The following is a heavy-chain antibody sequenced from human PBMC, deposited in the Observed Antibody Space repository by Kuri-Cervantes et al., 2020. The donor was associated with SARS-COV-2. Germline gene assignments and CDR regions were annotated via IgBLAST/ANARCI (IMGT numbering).Heavy chain of an antibody. Sequence: LSLTCATSGFTFGNYFMHWVRQRPGKGLEWVSLISWDGGSTYYADSVKGRFTISRDNSKDSLFLQMNSLRSEGTAFYYCSSGGSQREWYYWGQGTLVTVSS. CDR2: ISWDGGST. CDR1: GFTFGNYF. D-gene: IGHD3-16*01. CDR3: SSGGSQREWYY. V-gene: IGHV3-43*01. J-gene: IGHJ4*02.